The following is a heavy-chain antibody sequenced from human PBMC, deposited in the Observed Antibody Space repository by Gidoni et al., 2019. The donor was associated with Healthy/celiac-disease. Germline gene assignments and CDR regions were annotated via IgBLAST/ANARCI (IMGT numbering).Heavy chain of an antibody. CDR2: SSGSGGST. Sequence: EVPLLESGGGLVQPGASLRLSCAAAGFTFSRYAMSWVRQAPGKGLEWGSASSGSGGSTYYADSVKGRFTISRDNTKNTLDLQMNSLRAEDTAVYYCAKGLIAAAGGDWFDPWGQGTLVTVSS. V-gene: IGHV3-23*01. D-gene: IGHD6-13*01. J-gene: IGHJ5*02. CDR1: GFTFSRYA. CDR3: AKGLIAAAGGDWFDP.